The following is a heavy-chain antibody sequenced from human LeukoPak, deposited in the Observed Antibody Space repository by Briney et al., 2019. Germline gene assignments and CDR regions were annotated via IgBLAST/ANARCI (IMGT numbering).Heavy chain of an antibody. V-gene: IGHV1-69*13. Sequence: GASVNVSCKASGGTFSSYAISWVRQAPGQGLEWMGGIIPIFGTANYAQKFQGRVTITADESTSTAYMELSSLRSEDTAVYYCARGGVGAEGYFDYWGQGTLVTVSS. CDR1: GGTFSSYA. CDR3: ARGGVGAEGYFDY. CDR2: IIPIFGTA. D-gene: IGHD1-26*01. J-gene: IGHJ4*02.